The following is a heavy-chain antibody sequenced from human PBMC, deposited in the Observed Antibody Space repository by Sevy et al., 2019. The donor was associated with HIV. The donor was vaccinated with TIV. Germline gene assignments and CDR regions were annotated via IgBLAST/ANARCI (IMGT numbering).Heavy chain of an antibody. D-gene: IGHD2-15*01. CDR2: ISAYNGNT. V-gene: IGHV1-18*01. J-gene: IGHJ6*02. Sequence: ASVKVSCKASGYTFTSYGISWVRQAPGQGLEWMGWISAYNGNTNYAQKLQDRVTMTTDTSTSTAYMELRSLRSDDTAVYYCARDPYCSGGSCYSTGGWYGMDVWGQGTTVTVSS. CDR1: GYTFTSYG. CDR3: ARDPYCSGGSCYSTGGWYGMDV.